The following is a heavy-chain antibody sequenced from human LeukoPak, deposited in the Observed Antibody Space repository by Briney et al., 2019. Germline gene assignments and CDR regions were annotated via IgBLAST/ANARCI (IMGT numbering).Heavy chain of an antibody. D-gene: IGHD4-11*01. CDR1: GGSMSSGGYY. V-gene: IGHV4-31*03. Sequence: SQTLCLTCTVSGGSMSSGGYYWSWIRQHPGKGLEWIGYIYYSGSTYYNPSLKSRVTISVDTSKNQFSLKLSSVTAADTAVYYCARGGYSNFLYYFDYWGQGTLVTVSS. CDR2: IYYSGST. J-gene: IGHJ4*02. CDR3: ARGGYSNFLYYFDY.